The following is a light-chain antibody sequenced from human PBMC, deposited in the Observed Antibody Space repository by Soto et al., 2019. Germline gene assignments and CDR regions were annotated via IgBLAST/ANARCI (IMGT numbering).Light chain of an antibody. Sequence: EMVITQSPATLSVSPVERATLSCRASQSVSSNLAWYQQRPGQAPRLLIYGASTRATGIPARFSGSGSGTRFTLTISSLQSEDFAVYYCQQYNFLPTFGQGTKVDIK. J-gene: IGKJ1*01. CDR3: QQYNFLPT. V-gene: IGKV3-15*01. CDR2: GAS. CDR1: QSVSSN.